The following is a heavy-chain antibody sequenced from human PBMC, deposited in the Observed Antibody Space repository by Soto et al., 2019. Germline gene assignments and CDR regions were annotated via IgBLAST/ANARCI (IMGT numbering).Heavy chain of an antibody. J-gene: IGHJ5*02. V-gene: IGHV4-39*01. Sequence: PSETLSLTCTVSGGSISSSSYYWGWIRQPPGKGLEWIGSIYYSGSTYYNPSLKSRVTISVDTSKNQFSLKLSSVTAADTAVYYCARRGDSGRTKNNWFDPWGQGTLVTVSS. CDR1: GGSISSSSYY. CDR2: IYYSGST. CDR3: ARRGDSGRTKNNWFDP. D-gene: IGHD5-12*01.